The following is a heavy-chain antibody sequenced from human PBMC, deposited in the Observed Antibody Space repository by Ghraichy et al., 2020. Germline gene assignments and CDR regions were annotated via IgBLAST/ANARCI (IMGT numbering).Heavy chain of an antibody. V-gene: IGHV3-49*03. CDR1: GFSFSDYL. CDR3: TRYCSGGCCDSGRFDY. D-gene: IGHD2-15*01. J-gene: IGHJ4*02. Sequence: GGSLRLSCAASGFSFSDYLMSWFRQAPWKGLEWVGVIRSRTYGATLEYAASVKDRFTISRDDSKSIAYLEMSSLKTEDTAVYYCTRYCSGGCCDSGRFDYWGQGTLVTVSS. CDR2: IRSRTYGATL.